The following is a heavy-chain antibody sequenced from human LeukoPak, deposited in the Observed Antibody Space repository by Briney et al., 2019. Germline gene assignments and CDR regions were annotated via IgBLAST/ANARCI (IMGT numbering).Heavy chain of an antibody. J-gene: IGHJ4*02. CDR2: IIPILGIA. Sequence: GASVKVSCKASGGTFSSYAISWVRQAPRQGLEWMGRIIPILGIANYAQKFQGRVTITADKSTSTAYMELSSLRSEDTAVYYCARGPWSGSYLPFDYWGQGSLVTVSS. CDR1: GGTFSSYA. CDR3: ARGPWSGSYLPFDY. V-gene: IGHV1-69*04. D-gene: IGHD1-26*01.